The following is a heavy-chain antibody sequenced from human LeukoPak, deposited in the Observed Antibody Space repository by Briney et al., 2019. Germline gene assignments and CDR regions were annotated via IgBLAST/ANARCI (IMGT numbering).Heavy chain of an antibody. V-gene: IGHV3-9*01. Sequence: GGSLRLSCAASGFTFDDYTMHWVRQAPGKGLEWVSGISWNSGSIGYADSVKGRFTISRDNAKNSLYLQMNSLRAEDTAVYYCARDFEYSSSGLPGKFDYWGRGTLVTVSS. CDR3: ARDFEYSSSGLPGKFDY. J-gene: IGHJ4*02. D-gene: IGHD6-6*01. CDR1: GFTFDDYT. CDR2: ISWNSGSI.